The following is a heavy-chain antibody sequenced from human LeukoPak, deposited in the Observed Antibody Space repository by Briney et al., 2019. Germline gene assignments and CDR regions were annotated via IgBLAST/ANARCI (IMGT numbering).Heavy chain of an antibody. V-gene: IGHV4-34*01. D-gene: IGHD1-1*01. CDR2: INHSGST. CDR1: GESFSGYY. Sequence: ASETLSLTCAVYGESFSGYYWSWIRQPPGKGLEWIGEINHSGSTNYNPSLKSRVTISVDTSKNQFSLKLSSVTAADTAVYYCARQNWNDPYYFDYWGQGTLVTVSS. CDR3: ARQNWNDPYYFDY. J-gene: IGHJ4*02.